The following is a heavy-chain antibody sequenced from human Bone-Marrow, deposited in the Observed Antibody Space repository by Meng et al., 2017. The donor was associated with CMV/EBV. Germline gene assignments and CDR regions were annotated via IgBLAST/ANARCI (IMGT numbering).Heavy chain of an antibody. CDR2: ISPNNGGT. D-gene: IGHD1-26*01. V-gene: IGHV1-2*02. CDR1: GYTFTGYN. J-gene: IGHJ4*02. CDR3: VRGGGSSYVDY. Sequence: CKASGYTFTGYNMHWARQAPGQGLEWMGWISPNNGGTKYAQKFQGGVTMTRDTSISTAYVELSRLTSDDTAVYYCVRGGGSSYVDYWGQGTLVTVSS.